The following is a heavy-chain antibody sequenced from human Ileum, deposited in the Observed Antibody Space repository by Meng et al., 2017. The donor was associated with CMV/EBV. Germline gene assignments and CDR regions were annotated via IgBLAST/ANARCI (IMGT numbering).Heavy chain of an antibody. CDR1: GFTFSRYD. Sequence: GESLKISCAASGFTFSRYDMSWARQAPGKGLEWVSTITGSGRRTHYADSVKGRFTISRDNSKNTLYLQINSLRAEDTAVYYCDASDYWGQGTQVTVSS. CDR3: DASDY. V-gene: IGHV3-23*01. J-gene: IGHJ4*02. D-gene: IGHD6-6*01. CDR2: ITGSGRRT.